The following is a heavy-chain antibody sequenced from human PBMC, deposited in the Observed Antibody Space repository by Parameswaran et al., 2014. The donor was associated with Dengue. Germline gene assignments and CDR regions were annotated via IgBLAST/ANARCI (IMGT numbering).Heavy chain of an antibody. J-gene: IGHJ4*02. CDR2: INHSGST. D-gene: IGHD3-10*01. CDR3: ARLWFGELLAFDY. Sequence: WIRQPPGKGLEWIGEINHSGSTNYNPSLKSRVTISVDTSKNQFSLKLSSVTAADTAVYYCARLWFGELLAFDYWGQGTLVTVSS. V-gene: IGHV4-34*01.